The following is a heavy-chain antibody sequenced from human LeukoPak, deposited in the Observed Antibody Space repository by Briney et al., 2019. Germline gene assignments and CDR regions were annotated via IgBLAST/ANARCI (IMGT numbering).Heavy chain of an antibody. CDR3: ARGRLTTAYYYYYGMDV. Sequence: SETLSLTCTVSGGSISSYYWNWMRQPPGKGLEWIGYIYYSGSTKYNPSLKSRVTISVDTSKNQFSLKLSSVTAADTAVYYCARGRLTTAYYYYYGMDVWGQGTTVTVSS. J-gene: IGHJ6*02. CDR1: GGSISSYY. CDR2: IYYSGST. D-gene: IGHD1-1*01. V-gene: IGHV4-59*12.